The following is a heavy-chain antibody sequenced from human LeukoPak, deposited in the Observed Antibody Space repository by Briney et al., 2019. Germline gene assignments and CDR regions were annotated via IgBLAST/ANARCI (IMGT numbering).Heavy chain of an antibody. D-gene: IGHD3-22*01. V-gene: IGHV3-21*01. J-gene: IGHJ4*02. CDR3: ASQGRGYYYDSSGYDY. CDR1: GFTFSSYS. Sequence: GGSLRLSCAASGFTFSSYSMTWVRQAPGKGLEWVSSISSSSSYIYYADSVKGRFTISRDNAKNSLYLQMNSLRAEDTAVYYCASQGRGYYYDSSGYDYWGQGTLVTVSS. CDR2: ISSSSSYI.